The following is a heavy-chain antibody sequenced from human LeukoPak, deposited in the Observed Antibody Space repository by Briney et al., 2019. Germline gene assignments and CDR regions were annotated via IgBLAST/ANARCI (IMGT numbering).Heavy chain of an antibody. CDR2: IHYSGNT. CDR3: ARVVAGTADY. J-gene: IGHJ4*02. CDR1: GGSISSYY. Sequence: SETLSLTCTASGGSISSYYWSWIRQPPGKGLEWIGYIHYSGNTNYNPSLKSRVTISVDTSKKSFSLKLTSVTASDTAVYYCARVVAGTADYWGQGTLVTVSS. D-gene: IGHD6-19*01. V-gene: IGHV4-59*01.